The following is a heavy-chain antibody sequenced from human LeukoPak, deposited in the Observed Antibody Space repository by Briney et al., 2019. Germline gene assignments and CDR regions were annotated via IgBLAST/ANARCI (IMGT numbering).Heavy chain of an antibody. V-gene: IGHV1-18*01. CDR1: GYTFTSYG. Sequence: ASVKVSCKASGYTFTSYGISWVRQAPGQGLEWMGWISAYNGNTNYAQKLQGRVTLTTDTSTSTAYMELRSLRSDDTAVYYCARVLLWFGELLKDAFDIWGQGTMVTVSS. CDR3: ARVLLWFGELLKDAFDI. J-gene: IGHJ3*02. CDR2: ISAYNGNT. D-gene: IGHD3-10*01.